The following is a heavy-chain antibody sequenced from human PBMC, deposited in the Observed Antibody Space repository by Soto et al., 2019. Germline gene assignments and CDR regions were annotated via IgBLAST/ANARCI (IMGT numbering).Heavy chain of an antibody. CDR1: GFTFSSYS. CDR3: AKVHIGSSWFSDLIF. V-gene: IGHV3-23*01. Sequence: EVQLLQSGGGSVQPGGSLRLSCAASGFTFSSYSMTWVRQAPGKGLQWVSSITGSGGNTYYRDSVKGRFTISRDNSKNTVDIQLNVLRVEDAALYYCAKVHIGSSWFSDLIFWGQGARVTVS. D-gene: IGHD6-13*01. J-gene: IGHJ4*02. CDR2: ITGSGGNT.